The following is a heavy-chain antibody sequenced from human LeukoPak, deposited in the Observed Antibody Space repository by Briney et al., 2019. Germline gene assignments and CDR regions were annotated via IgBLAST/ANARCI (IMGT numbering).Heavy chain of an antibody. CDR2: INAGNGNT. Sequence: ASVKVSCKASGYTFTSYAMRWVRQAPGQRLEWMGWINAGNGNTKYSQKFQGRVTITRDTSASTAYMELSSLRSEDTAVYYCARELLWFGELAFDIWGQGTMVTVSS. D-gene: IGHD3-10*01. V-gene: IGHV1-3*01. CDR1: GYTFTSYA. J-gene: IGHJ3*02. CDR3: ARELLWFGELAFDI.